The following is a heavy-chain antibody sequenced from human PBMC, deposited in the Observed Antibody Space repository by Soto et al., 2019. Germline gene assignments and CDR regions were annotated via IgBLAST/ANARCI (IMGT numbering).Heavy chain of an antibody. V-gene: IGHV1-69*04. CDR2: IIPILGIA. Sequence: ASVKVSCKASGGTFSSYTISWVRQAPGQGLEWMGRIIPILGIANYAQKFQGRVTITADKSTSTAYMELSSLRSEDTAVYYCARDQFPGLRFDPWGQGTLVTVSS. D-gene: IGHD2-15*01. CDR1: GGTFSSYT. CDR3: ARDQFPGLRFDP. J-gene: IGHJ5*02.